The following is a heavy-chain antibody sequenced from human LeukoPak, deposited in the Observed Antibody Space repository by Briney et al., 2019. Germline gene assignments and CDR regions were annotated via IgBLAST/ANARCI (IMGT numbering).Heavy chain of an antibody. J-gene: IGHJ5*02. CDR2: IYHSGST. CDR1: GGSISSGGYS. V-gene: IGHV4-30-2*01. Sequence: SRTLSLTCAVSGGSISSGGYSWSWIRQPPGKGLEWIGYIYHSGSTYYNPSLKSRVTISVDRSKNQFSLKLSSVTAADTAVYYCARAGRVITMVRGVITLWFDPWGQGTLVTVSS. D-gene: IGHD3-10*01. CDR3: ARAGRVITMVRGVITLWFDP.